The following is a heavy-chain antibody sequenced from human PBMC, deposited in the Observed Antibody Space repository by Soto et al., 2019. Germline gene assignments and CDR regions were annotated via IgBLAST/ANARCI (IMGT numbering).Heavy chain of an antibody. V-gene: IGHV3-33*01. CDR1: GFTFSSYG. D-gene: IGHD3-3*01. Sequence: QVQLVESGGGVVQPGRSLRLSCAASGFTFSSYGMHWVRQAPGKGLEWVAIIWNDGSNKYYADSVKGRFTISRDDSKNTLYLQMNSLRAEDTAVYYCARGRYDYSPFDYWAQGTLVTVSS. CDR3: ARGRYDYSPFDY. CDR2: IWNDGSNK. J-gene: IGHJ4*02.